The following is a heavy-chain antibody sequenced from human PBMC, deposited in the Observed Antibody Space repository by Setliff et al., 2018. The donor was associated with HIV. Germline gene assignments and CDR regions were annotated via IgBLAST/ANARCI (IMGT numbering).Heavy chain of an antibody. D-gene: IGHD3-10*01. CDR3: ARGGASSHWLGP. V-gene: IGHV4-59*02. Sequence: SETLSLTCTVSGASVTTHSWSWIRQSPEKGLEWIAFILDTGSPNYSPSFKSRVTISVDTSMNQFSLKLTSVTAADTAIYYCARGGASSHWLGPWGKGILVTV. J-gene: IGHJ5*02. CDR1: GASVTTHS. CDR2: ILDTGSP.